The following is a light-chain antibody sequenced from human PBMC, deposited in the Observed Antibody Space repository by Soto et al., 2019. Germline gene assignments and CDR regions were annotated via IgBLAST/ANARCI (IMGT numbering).Light chain of an antibody. V-gene: IGKV3-20*01. Sequence: EIVLTQSPGTLSLSPGESATLSCRASQSVSSTYLAWYQQKPGQAPRLLIYGASSRATGIPDRFSGSGSGTDFTLTISRLEPEDFAVYYCQQYGPTFVQGTKVEIK. CDR2: GAS. CDR3: QQYGPT. CDR1: QSVSSTY. J-gene: IGKJ1*01.